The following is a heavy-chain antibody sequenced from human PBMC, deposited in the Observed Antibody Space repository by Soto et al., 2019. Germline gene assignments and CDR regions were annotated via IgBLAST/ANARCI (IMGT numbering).Heavy chain of an antibody. CDR1: GFTFSSYA. J-gene: IGHJ4*02. CDR2: ISYGGSNK. CDR3: AREGSYYDFWSGSFDY. V-gene: IGHV3-30-3*01. Sequence: GGSLRLSCAASGFTFSSYAMHWVRQAPGKGLEWVAVISYGGSNKYYADSVKGRFTISRDNSKNTLYLQMNSLRAEDTAVYYCAREGSYYDFWSGSFDYWGQGTLVTVSS. D-gene: IGHD3-3*01.